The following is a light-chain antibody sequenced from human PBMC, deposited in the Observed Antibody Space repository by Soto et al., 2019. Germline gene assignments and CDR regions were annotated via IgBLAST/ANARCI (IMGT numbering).Light chain of an antibody. CDR3: QQRQYWPPIT. CDR1: QSVSSY. J-gene: IGKJ5*01. CDR2: DAS. Sequence: ILLTQSPTTLSLSPGERATLSCRASQSVSSYLAWYQQKPGQAPRLLIYDASNRAAGIPARFSGSGSGTDFTLTISSLEPEDFAIYYCQQRQYWPPITFGQGTLLE. V-gene: IGKV3-11*01.